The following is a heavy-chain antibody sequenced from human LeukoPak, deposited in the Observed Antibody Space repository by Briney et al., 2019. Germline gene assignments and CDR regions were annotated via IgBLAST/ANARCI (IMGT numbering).Heavy chain of an antibody. CDR2: IYYSGST. CDR3: ARQGVAGYLFDY. CDR1: GGSISSSSYS. J-gene: IGHJ4*02. V-gene: IGHV4-39*01. Sequence: PSETLSLTCTVSGGSISSSSYSWGWIRQPPGKGLEWIGSIYYSGSTYYNPSLKSRVTISVDTSKNQFSLKLSSVTAADTAVYYCARQGVAGYLFDYWGQGTLVTVSS. D-gene: IGHD6-19*01.